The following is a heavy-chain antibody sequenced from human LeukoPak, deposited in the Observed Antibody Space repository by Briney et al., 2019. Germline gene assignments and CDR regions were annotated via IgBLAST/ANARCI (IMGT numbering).Heavy chain of an antibody. J-gene: IGHJ4*02. CDR3: ARDTNYGDIDY. CDR2: ISSSGSTI. Sequence: GGSLRLSCAASGFTFSNYEMNWVRQAPGKGLEWVSYISSSGSTIYYADSVKGRFTISRDNAKNSLYLQMNSLRAEDTAVYYCARDTNYGDIDYWGQGTLVTVSS. CDR1: GFTFSNYE. V-gene: IGHV3-48*03. D-gene: IGHD4-17*01.